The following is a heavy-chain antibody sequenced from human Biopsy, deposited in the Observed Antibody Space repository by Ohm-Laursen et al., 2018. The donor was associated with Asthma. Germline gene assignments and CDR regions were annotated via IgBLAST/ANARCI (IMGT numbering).Heavy chain of an antibody. CDR3: ARDYYDFWNRSVYTYFGMDV. CDR1: GYSISNGGYY. V-gene: IGHV4-31*11. CDR2: IYHRGNT. D-gene: IGHD3-3*01. Sequence: TLSLTCGVSGYSISNGGYYWTWVRQRPGKGLEWIGNIYHRGNTKYNPSLKSRLSFSVDTSKNQFSLKLSSVTAANTAIYFFARDYYDFWNRSVYTYFGMDVWGRGTTVTVSS. J-gene: IGHJ6*02.